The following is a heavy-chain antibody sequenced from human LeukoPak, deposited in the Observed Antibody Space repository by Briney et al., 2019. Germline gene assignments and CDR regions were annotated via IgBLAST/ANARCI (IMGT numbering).Heavy chain of an antibody. Sequence: GGSLRLSCAASGFTFSNYGMHWVRQAPGRGLEWVAVIWYDGSNKYYADSVKGRFTISRDNSKNTLYLQMNSLRAEDTAVYYCAGNYGPYYFDYWGQGTLVTVSS. V-gene: IGHV3-33*01. D-gene: IGHD3-10*01. CDR3: AGNYGPYYFDY. J-gene: IGHJ4*02. CDR2: IWYDGSNK. CDR1: GFTFSNYG.